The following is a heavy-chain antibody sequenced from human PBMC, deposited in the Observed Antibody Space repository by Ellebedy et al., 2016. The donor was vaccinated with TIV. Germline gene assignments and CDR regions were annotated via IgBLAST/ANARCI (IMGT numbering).Heavy chain of an antibody. Sequence: MPSETLSLTCTVSGGSISNGSYYRGWIRQSPGKGLEWIASISHSGNTYFKPSLKSRITISVDASKNQVYLKLSSVTAADTAVYYCARYKPNYYDLLGDNWFDPWGQGTLVTVSS. J-gene: IGHJ5*02. CDR3: ARYKPNYYDLLGDNWFDP. V-gene: IGHV4-39*07. CDR1: GGSISNGSYY. CDR2: ISHSGNT. D-gene: IGHD3-16*01.